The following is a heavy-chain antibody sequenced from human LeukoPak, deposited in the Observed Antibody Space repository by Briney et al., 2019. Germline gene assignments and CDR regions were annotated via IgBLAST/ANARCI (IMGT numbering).Heavy chain of an antibody. CDR1: GGSFTNCP. CDR2: IMPMFGTT. J-gene: IGHJ1*01. D-gene: IGHD4-23*01. CDR3: ARGDSVPLGGGNLLRVLYFHD. V-gene: IGHV1-69*13. Sequence: ASVKVSCKASGGSFTNCPFHWVRQAPGQGLEWLGGIMPMFGTTDYAQNFQDRLTITADESTTTAYLELNSLRYEDSAVYYCARGDSVPLGGGNLLRVLYFHDRGQGTLVAVSS.